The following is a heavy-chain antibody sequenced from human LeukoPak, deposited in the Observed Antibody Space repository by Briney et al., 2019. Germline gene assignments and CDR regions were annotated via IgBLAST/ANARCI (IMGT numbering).Heavy chain of an antibody. CDR2: INPNSGAT. Sequence: ASVKVSCKASGNTFTGYYMHWVRQAPGQGLEWMAWINPNSGATNYAQRFQGRVTVTRDTSISTAYMELSSLESDDTAMYYCVRDLMTTQTWDFDYWGQGTLVSVSS. V-gene: IGHV1-2*02. J-gene: IGHJ4*02. D-gene: IGHD3-16*01. CDR1: GNTFTGYY. CDR3: VRDLMTTQTWDFDY.